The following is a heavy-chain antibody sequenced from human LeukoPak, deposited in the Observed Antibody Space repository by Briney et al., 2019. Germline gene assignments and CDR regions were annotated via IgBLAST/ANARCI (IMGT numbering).Heavy chain of an antibody. D-gene: IGHD2-15*01. V-gene: IGHV4-34*01. CDR1: VESFSGYY. CDR3: ARVSKLLPYYYYYYKDV. CDR2: INNIGTA. Sequence: PSEALSLTCAVYVESFSGYYWRWIRQPPGKVLEWIGGINNIGTANYNPTLNSRVTIPVDTSQNQLSLKLSAVAAALMAVCYCARVSKLLPYYYYYYKDVWGKGTTVTVYS. J-gene: IGHJ6*03.